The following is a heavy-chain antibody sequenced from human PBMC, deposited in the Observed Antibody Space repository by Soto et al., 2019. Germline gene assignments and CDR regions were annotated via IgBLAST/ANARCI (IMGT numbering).Heavy chain of an antibody. CDR3: AGVWEAVGPFAY. D-gene: IGHD6-19*01. V-gene: IGHV1-18*01. CDR2: ISAYNGNT. CDR1: GYTFTSYG. Sequence: QVQLVQSGAEVKKPGASVKVSCKASGYTFTSYGISWVRQAPGQGLEWMGWISAYNGNTNYAQKLQGRVTMTTDTPPSTPNRGRRARRPADTAGYYCAGVWEAVGPFAYWGRGPWSPSPQ. J-gene: IGHJ4*02.